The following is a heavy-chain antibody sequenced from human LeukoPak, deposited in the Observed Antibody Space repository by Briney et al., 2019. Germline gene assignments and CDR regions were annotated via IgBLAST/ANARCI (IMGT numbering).Heavy chain of an antibody. J-gene: IGHJ1*01. Sequence: SETLSLTCTVSGGPISSYYWSWIRQPPGKGLEWIGYIYYSGSTNYNPSLKSRVTISVDTSKNQFSLKLSSVTAADTAVYYCAGSEGYSSSEYFQHWGQGTLVTVSS. CDR1: GGPISSYY. CDR2: IYYSGST. V-gene: IGHV4-59*08. CDR3: AGSEGYSSSEYFQH. D-gene: IGHD6-6*01.